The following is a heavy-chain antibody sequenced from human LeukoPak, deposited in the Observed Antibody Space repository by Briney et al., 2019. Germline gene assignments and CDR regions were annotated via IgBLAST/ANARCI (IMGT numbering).Heavy chain of an antibody. CDR1: GYTFTSYG. CDR3: ARGNRHYYYYYYMDV. J-gene: IGHJ6*03. Sequence: SVKVSCKASGYTFTSYGISWVRQAPGQGLEWMGGIIPIFGTANYAQKFQGRVTITADESTSTAYMELSSLRSEDTAVYYCARGNRHYYYYYYMDVWGKGTTVTVSS. CDR2: IIPIFGTA. D-gene: IGHD1-14*01. V-gene: IGHV1-69*13.